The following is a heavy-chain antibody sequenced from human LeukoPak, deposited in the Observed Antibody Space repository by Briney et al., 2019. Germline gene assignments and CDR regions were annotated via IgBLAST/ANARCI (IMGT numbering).Heavy chain of an antibody. CDR1: RFTFSNYV. V-gene: IGHV3-30*03. CDR2: ISYDGSDK. J-gene: IGHJ4*02. Sequence: GRSLRLSCAASRFTFSNYVMHWVRQAPGKGLEWVAVISYDGSDKYYADSVKGRFTISRDNSKNTLYLQMNSLRAEDTAVYYCARDVSDCSGGSCYSYFDYWGQGTLVTVSS. CDR3: ARDVSDCSGGSCYSYFDY. D-gene: IGHD2-15*01.